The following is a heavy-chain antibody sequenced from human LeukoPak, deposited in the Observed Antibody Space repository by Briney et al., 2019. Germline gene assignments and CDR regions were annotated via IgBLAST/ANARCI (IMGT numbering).Heavy chain of an antibody. D-gene: IGHD3-9*01. CDR3: AKCILTGYYKGYMDV. CDR1: GFTFSSFG. V-gene: IGHV3-23*01. J-gene: IGHJ6*03. CDR2: ISGSGGST. Sequence: GGTLRLSCAASGFTFSSFGMSWVRQAPGKGLEWVSAISGSGGSTYNADSVKGRFTISRDNSKNTLYLQMNSLRAEDTAVYYCAKCILTGYYKGYMDVWGKGTTVTISS.